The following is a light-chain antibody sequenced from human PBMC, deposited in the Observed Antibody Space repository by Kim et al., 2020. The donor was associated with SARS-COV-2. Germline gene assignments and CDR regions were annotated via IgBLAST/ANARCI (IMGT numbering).Light chain of an antibody. J-gene: IGKJ2*01. Sequence: EIVMTQSPATLSVSSAERATLSCSASQSVTNNLAWYQQKPGQAPRLLIYGASTRATGIPASFSGSGSGTEFTLTISSLQSEDFAVYYCQQYNNWPPYTFGQGTKLEI. V-gene: IGKV3-15*01. CDR3: QQYNNWPPYT. CDR1: QSVTNN. CDR2: GAS.